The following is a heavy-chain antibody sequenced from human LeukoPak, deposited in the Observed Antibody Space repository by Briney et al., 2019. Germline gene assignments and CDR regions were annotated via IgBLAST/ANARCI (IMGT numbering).Heavy chain of an antibody. Sequence: PGGSLRLSCAASGFTVSSNYMTWVRQAPGKGLEWVSVIYSGGNTYYADSAKGRFTISRDNTKNTLYLQMNSLRADDTAVYYCARDVGFIVGATPGAFDIWGQGTMVTVSS. CDR2: IYSGGNT. CDR3: ARDVGFIVGATPGAFDI. CDR1: GFTVSSNY. D-gene: IGHD1-26*01. V-gene: IGHV3-66*01. J-gene: IGHJ3*02.